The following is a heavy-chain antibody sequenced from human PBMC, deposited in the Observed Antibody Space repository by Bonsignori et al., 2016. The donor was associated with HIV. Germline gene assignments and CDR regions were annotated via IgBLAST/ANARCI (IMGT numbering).Heavy chain of an antibody. CDR2: FNPSGVIT. D-gene: IGHD3-16*01. V-gene: IGHV1-46*01. Sequence: WVRQAPGQGLEWMGMFNPSGVITSSAQKFQDRVTMTSDTSSSTVYMDLSGLTSEDTAVYYCARGSELGLRNYFHYWGQGTLVTVSS. CDR3: ARGSELGLRNYFHY. J-gene: IGHJ4*02.